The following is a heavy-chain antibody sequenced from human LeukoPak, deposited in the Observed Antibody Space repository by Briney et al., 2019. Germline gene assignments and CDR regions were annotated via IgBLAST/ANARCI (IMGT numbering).Heavy chain of an antibody. CDR2: INHSGST. V-gene: IGHV4-34*01. D-gene: IGHD1-26*01. CDR3: ARHFGGRRFFAY. J-gene: IGHJ4*02. CDR1: GGSISSYY. Sequence: SETLSLTCTVSGGSISSYYWSWIRQPPGEGLEWIGEINHSGSTNYNPSLKSRVTISVDTSKNQFSLKLSSVTAADTAVYYCARHFGGRRFFAYWGQGTLVTVSS.